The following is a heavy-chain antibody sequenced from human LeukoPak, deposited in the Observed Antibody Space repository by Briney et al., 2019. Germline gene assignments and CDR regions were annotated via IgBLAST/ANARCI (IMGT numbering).Heavy chain of an antibody. CDR3: ARDNSVGDIAWWFDP. D-gene: IGHD3-10*01. CDR1: GYTFTIYA. J-gene: IGHJ5*02. V-gene: IGHV7-4-1*02. CDR2: INTNTGNP. Sequence: ASVKVSCKASGYTFTIYAMNWVRQAPGQGLEWMGWINTNTGNPTYAQGFTGRFVFSLDTSVSTAYLQISSLKAEDTAVYYGARDNSVGDIAWWFDPWGQGTLVTVSS.